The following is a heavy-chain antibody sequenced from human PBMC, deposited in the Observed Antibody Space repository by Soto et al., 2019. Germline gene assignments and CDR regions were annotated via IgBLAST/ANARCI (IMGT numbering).Heavy chain of an antibody. CDR2: IIPVFNSA. Sequence: QVRLVQSGAEVKKPGSSVTVSCKASGYTFSSYTINWVRQAPGQGLEWMGGIIPVFNSATYAQKFQCRVTITADESTSTAYLELRSLRSEDTAVYYCARIGDGNQRPFDYWGQGTLVTVSS. CDR3: ARIGDGNQRPFDY. V-gene: IGHV1-69*01. D-gene: IGHD6-25*01. CDR1: GYTFSSYT. J-gene: IGHJ4*02.